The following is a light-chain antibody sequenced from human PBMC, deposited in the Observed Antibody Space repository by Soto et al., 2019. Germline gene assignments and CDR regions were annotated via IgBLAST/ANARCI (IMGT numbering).Light chain of an antibody. CDR3: SSWDDRLNGLYV. Sequence: QSVLAQPPSASGTPGQRGTISCSGSSSNIERNTVNWYQQLPGTAPKLLIYRSDQRPSGVPDRFSGSKSGTSASLAISGLQSEDEADYYCSSWDDRLNGLYVFGTGTKVTVL. J-gene: IGLJ1*01. CDR1: SSNIERNT. CDR2: RSD. V-gene: IGLV1-44*01.